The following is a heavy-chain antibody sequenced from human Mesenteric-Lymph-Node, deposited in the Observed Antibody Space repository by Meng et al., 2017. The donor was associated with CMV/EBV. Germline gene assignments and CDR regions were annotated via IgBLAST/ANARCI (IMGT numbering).Heavy chain of an antibody. D-gene: IGHD3-22*01. J-gene: IGHJ6*02. CDR3: ARDLATSGCPGMGMDV. V-gene: IGHV3-30*02. Sequence: GESLKISCAASGFTFSSYGMHWVRQAPGKGLEWVAFIRYDGSNKYYADSVKGRFTISRDNSKNTLYLQMNSLRAEDTAVYYCARDLATSGCPGMGMDVWGQGTTVTVSS. CDR1: GFTFSSYG. CDR2: IRYDGSNK.